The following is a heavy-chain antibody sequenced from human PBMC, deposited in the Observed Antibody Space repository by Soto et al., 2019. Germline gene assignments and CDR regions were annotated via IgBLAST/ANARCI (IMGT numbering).Heavy chain of an antibody. D-gene: IGHD4-4*01. Sequence: QVQLVQSGAEVKKPGASVKVSCKASGYTFTNYYIYWVRQAPGQGLEWMGIINSGGGSTSYAQKFHGRVTMTRDTSTSTVYMELSSLRSEDTAVYYCARDLAGLTTVLYFYGMDFWGQGTTVTVSS. CDR2: INSGGGST. V-gene: IGHV1-46*01. J-gene: IGHJ6*02. CDR3: ARDLAGLTTVLYFYGMDF. CDR1: GYTFTNYY.